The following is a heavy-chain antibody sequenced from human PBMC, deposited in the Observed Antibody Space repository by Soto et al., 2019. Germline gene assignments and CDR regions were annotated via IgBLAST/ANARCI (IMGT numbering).Heavy chain of an antibody. J-gene: IGHJ6*02. CDR2: IYWDNDK. V-gene: IGHV2-5*02. Sequence: QITLKESGPTLVKPTQTLTLTCTFSGFSLSTSGVGVGWIRQPPGKALEWLALIYWDNDKRYIPSLQSRLTITNDTSRNQVVLTMSNMDPVDTATYYCVHSRCGGDCLQSYPSHDYYGMDVWGQGTTVTVSS. D-gene: IGHD2-21*02. CDR3: VHSRCGGDCLQSYPSHDYYGMDV. CDR1: GFSLSTSGVG.